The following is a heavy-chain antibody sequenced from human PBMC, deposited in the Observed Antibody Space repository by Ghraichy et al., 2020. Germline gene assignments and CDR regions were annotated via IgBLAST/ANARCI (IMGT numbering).Heavy chain of an antibody. D-gene: IGHD3-10*01. CDR1: GASFSGYY. V-gene: IGHV4-34*01. Sequence: ESLNISCEVQGASFSGYYWTWIRQPPGKGLEWIGQINHSGSTSYNESLKSRVTMSVDTSKNQISLNLSSVTAADTAVYYCARPPRAHYYLDVWGKGTTVTVSS. CDR2: INHSGST. J-gene: IGHJ6*04. CDR3: ARPPRAHYYLDV.